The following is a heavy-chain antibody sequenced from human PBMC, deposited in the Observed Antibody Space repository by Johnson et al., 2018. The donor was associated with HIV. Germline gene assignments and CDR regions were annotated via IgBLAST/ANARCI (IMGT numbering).Heavy chain of an antibody. Sequence: QMLLVESGGGVVQPGGSLRLSCAASGFTFSRYGMHWVRQAPGKGLEWVAFIRYDGSNKYYADSVKGRFTISRDNSKNTLYLQMNSLRAEDTAVFYCGMSGVEDAAFDIWGQGTMVTVSS. CDR2: IRYDGSNK. D-gene: IGHD7-27*01. CDR3: GMSGVEDAAFDI. V-gene: IGHV3-30*02. CDR1: GFTFSRYG. J-gene: IGHJ3*02.